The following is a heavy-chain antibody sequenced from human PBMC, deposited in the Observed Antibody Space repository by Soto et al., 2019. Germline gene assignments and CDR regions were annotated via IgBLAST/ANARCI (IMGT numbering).Heavy chain of an antibody. CDR2: ISADNGNT. J-gene: IGHJ6*02. CDR1: GYTFTSYG. CDR3: VSDGWNYGGGVYYYGMDV. V-gene: IGHV1-18*04. D-gene: IGHD1-7*01. Sequence: QVQLVQSGAEVKKPGASVKVSCKASGYTFTSYGITWVRQAPGQGLEWMGWISADNGNTNYARKLQGRVTMTTETSTSTADMELRSLRYDDTAVYYCVSDGWNYGGGVYYYGMDVWGQGTTITVSS.